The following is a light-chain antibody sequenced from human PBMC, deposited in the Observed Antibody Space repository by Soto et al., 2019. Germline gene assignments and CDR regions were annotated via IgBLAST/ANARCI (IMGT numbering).Light chain of an antibody. Sequence: EIVLTQSPGTLSLSQGERATLSCRASQSVSSIYLAWYQQKPGQAPRLLIYGATNRATGIPDRFSGSGSGTDFTLTISRLEPEDFAVYYCHQYGSSPPITFGQGTRLEIK. CDR1: QSVSSIY. V-gene: IGKV3-20*01. CDR2: GAT. CDR3: HQYGSSPPIT. J-gene: IGKJ5*01.